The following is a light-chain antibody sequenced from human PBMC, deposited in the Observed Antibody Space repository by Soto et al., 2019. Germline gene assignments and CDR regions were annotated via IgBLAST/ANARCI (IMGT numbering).Light chain of an antibody. Sequence: AIRLTQSASSLSASVGDRFTITCRASQWVRNDLVWYESKPGKAPKLLIYAASSLQIGVQSRFSGSGSGTDFTITISRLQPEDLATYYCQQSYRTPRMFGQGTKVDI. V-gene: IGKV1-6*01. J-gene: IGKJ1*01. CDR3: QQSYRTPRM. CDR2: AAS. CDR1: QWVRND.